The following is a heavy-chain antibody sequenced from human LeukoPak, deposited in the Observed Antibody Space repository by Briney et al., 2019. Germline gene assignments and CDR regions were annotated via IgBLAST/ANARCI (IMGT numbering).Heavy chain of an antibody. D-gene: IGHD6-13*01. J-gene: IGHJ6*03. V-gene: IGHV3-48*04. Sequence: GSLRLSCAASGFAFSSYSMNWVRQAPGKGLEWVSYISSSSSTIYYADSVKGRFTISRDNAKNSLYLQMNSLRAEDTAVYYCARDQGSSWEPDYYYYYMDVWGKGTTVTVSS. CDR2: ISSSSSTI. CDR3: ARDQGSSWEPDYYYYYMDV. CDR1: GFAFSSYS.